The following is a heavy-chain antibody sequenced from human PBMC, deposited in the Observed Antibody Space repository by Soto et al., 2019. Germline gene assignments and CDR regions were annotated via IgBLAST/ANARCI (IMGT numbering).Heavy chain of an antibody. CDR2: IYHSGKT. CDR1: GYSMRSGYY. V-gene: IGHV4-38-2*01. J-gene: IGHJ4*02. Sequence: SETLSLTCAVPGYSMRSGYYWGWIRQPPGEGLEWIGNIYHSGKTYYNPSLKSRVSVSLDTSKNQFSLNLTSVTAADTAMYYCARAAATHFDNWGQGLLVTVSS. D-gene: IGHD6-25*01. CDR3: ARAAATHFDN.